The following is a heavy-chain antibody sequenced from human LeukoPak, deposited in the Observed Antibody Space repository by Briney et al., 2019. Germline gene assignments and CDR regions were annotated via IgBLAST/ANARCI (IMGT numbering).Heavy chain of an antibody. J-gene: IGHJ4*02. CDR1: GGSFSGYY. D-gene: IGHD2-15*01. CDR2: INHSGST. CDR3: ARGGYRPFDY. Sequence: SETLSLTCAVYGGSFSGYYWSWIRQPPGKGLEWIGEINHSGSTNYNPSLKSRVTISVDTSKNQFPLKLSSVTAADTAVYYCARGGYRPFDYWGQGTLVTVSS. V-gene: IGHV4-34*01.